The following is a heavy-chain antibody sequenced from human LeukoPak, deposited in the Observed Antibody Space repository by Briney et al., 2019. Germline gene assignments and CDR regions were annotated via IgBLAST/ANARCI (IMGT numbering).Heavy chain of an antibody. CDR1: GFTFSSYA. CDR2: ISYDGSNK. V-gene: IGHV3-30*04. D-gene: IGHD4-23*01. J-gene: IGHJ6*02. CDR3: ARELMENYGGNPRYYYYGMDV. Sequence: PGRSLRLSCAASGFTFSSYAMLWVRQAPGKGLEWVAVISYDGSNKYYADSVKGRFTISRDNSKNTLYLQMNSLRAEDTAVYYCARELMENYGGNPRYYYYGMDVWGQGTTVTVSS.